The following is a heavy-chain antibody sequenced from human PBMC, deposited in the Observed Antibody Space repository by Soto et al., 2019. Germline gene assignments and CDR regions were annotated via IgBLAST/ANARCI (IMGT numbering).Heavy chain of an antibody. J-gene: IGHJ6*02. CDR1: GFSVKRYW. CDR2: FGGDENYT. CDR3: GKGKELVVVRYGLDA. V-gene: IGHV3-74*01. Sequence: PWWSLRLSCGASGFSVKRYWMHWVRQAPGKGLVWLSRFGGDENYTDYADSVRGRFTISRDIAKNTIYLQMNSLRAEDTAVYYCGKGKELVVVRYGLDAWGQGTTVTVSS. D-gene: IGHD2-15*01.